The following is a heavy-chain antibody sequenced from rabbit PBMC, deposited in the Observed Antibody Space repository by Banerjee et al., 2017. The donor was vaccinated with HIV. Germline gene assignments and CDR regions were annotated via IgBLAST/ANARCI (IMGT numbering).Heavy chain of an antibody. CDR3: ARDAGYARLDL. V-gene: IGHV1S40*01. CDR2: IDAGSSGST. D-gene: IGHD6-1*01. J-gene: IGHJ3*01. CDR1: GFSFSSSYW. Sequence: QSLEESGGDLVKPGASLTLTCTASGFSFSSSYWISWVRQAPGKGLEWIACIDAGSSGSTYYASWAKGRFTISKTSSTTVTLQMTSLTAADTATYFCARDAGYARLDLWGPGTLVTVS.